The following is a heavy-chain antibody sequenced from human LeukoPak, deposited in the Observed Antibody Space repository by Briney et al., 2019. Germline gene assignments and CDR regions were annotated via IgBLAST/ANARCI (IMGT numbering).Heavy chain of an antibody. D-gene: IGHD4-23*01. J-gene: IGHJ5*02. Sequence: PGGSLRLSCAASGFTVSNNYMSWVRQAPGKGLEWVSVIYSGGSTYYADSVKGRFTISRDNSKNTLYLQMSSLRAEDTAVYYCARFFSVDNGNCSAPGAREPLVTVSS. CDR1: GFTVSNNY. V-gene: IGHV3-53*01. CDR2: IYSGGST. CDR3: ARFFSVDNGNCSAP.